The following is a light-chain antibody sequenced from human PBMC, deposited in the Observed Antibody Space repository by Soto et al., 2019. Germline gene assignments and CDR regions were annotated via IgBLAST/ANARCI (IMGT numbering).Light chain of an antibody. Sequence: QSALTQPRSVSGSPGQSVTISCTGTSSDVGGYNYVSWYQQHPGKAPKLMIYDVSKRPSGVPDRFSGSKSGNTASLTISGLQAEDEGDYYCCSYAGSYWVFGGGTKLTVL. CDR2: DVS. J-gene: IGLJ3*02. V-gene: IGLV2-11*01. CDR3: CSYAGSYWV. CDR1: SSDVGGYNY.